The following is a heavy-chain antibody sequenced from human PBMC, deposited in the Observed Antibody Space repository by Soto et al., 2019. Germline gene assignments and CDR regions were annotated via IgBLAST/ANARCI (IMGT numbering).Heavy chain of an antibody. D-gene: IGHD3-22*01. V-gene: IGHV4-59*08. Sequence: PSETLSLTCTVSGGSISSYYWSWIRQPPGKGLEWIGYIYYGGSTNYNPSLKSRVTISVDTSKNQFSLKLSSVTAADTAVYYCARHRLGYYDSSGILDYWGQGTLVTVSS. CDR3: ARHRLGYYDSSGILDY. CDR2: IYYGGST. J-gene: IGHJ4*02. CDR1: GGSISSYY.